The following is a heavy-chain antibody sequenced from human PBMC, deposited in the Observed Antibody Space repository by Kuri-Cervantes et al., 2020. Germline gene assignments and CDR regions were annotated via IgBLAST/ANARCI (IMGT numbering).Heavy chain of an antibody. CDR1: GFTFNTFG. CDR2: ISGSSKHI. V-gene: IGHV3-21*01. Sequence: GESLKISCAASGFTFNTFGLNWVRQAPGRGLEWVSSISGSSKHIYYADSIRGRFTVSRDNVRKSVYLQMNRLRVEDTAVYYCARDQDGSGYRYDHWGQGTLVTVSS. CDR3: ARDQDGSGYRYDH. J-gene: IGHJ4*02. D-gene: IGHD3-22*01.